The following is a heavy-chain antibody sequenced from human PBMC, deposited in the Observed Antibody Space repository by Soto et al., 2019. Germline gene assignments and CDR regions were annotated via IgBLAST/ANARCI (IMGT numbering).Heavy chain of an antibody. D-gene: IGHD6-13*01. J-gene: IGHJ4*02. V-gene: IGHV3-33*06. Sequence: QVQLVESGGGVVQPGRSLRLSCAASGFTFSSYGMHWVRQAPGKGLEWVAVIWYDGSNKYYADSVKGRFTISRDNSKNSLYLQMNSLRDEDTAVYYCAKEYSSSWSCFDYWGQGTLVTVAS. CDR1: GFTFSSYG. CDR3: AKEYSSSWSCFDY. CDR2: IWYDGSNK.